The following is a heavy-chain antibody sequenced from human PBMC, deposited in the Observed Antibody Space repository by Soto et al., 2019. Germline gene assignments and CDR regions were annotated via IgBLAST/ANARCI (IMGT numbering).Heavy chain of an antibody. CDR3: ARVTATSPDAWLDP. V-gene: IGHV1-2*04. CDR1: GYTFNDYF. Sequence: QVQLVQSGAEVKKPGASVNVSCRASGYTFNDYFLHWVRQAPGQGLEWMGWINPNSGSTHFAEKFEGLVTMTRDASITTVYLVINRLRSDVTAVYYCARVTATSPDAWLDPWGQGTLVTVSS. CDR2: INPNSGST. D-gene: IGHD4-4*01. J-gene: IGHJ5*02.